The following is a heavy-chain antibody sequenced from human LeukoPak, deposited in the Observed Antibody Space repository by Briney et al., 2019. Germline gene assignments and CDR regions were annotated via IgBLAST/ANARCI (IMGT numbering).Heavy chain of an antibody. CDR3: ARDPPQWLILPYNY. J-gene: IGHJ4*02. V-gene: IGHV1-2*02. Sequence: ASVKVSCRISGYTSTGYILHWARQAPGHGFEWLGWINPKTGVTHYTQQFHDRVTMTRETSRSTAFLELSDLRPNDTAIYYCARDPPQWLILPYNYWGQGTLVTVSS. CDR2: INPKTGVT. CDR1: GYTSTGYI. D-gene: IGHD6-19*01.